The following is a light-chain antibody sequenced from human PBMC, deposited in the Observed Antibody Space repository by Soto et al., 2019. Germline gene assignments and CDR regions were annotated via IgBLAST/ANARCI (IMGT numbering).Light chain of an antibody. J-gene: IGLJ2*01. CDR1: SSDVGGYNY. V-gene: IGLV2-14*01. CDR3: SSYTTIKTVV. Sequence: QSALTQPASVSGSPGQSIAISCTGTSSDVGGYNYVSWYQYHPGKAPKLIIFEVTNRPSGVSNRFSGSKSGNTAYLTISGVQPEDEADYHCSSYTTIKTVVFGGGTKLTVL. CDR2: EVT.